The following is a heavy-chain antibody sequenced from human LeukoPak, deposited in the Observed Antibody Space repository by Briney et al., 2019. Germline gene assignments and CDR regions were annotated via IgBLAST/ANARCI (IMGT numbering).Heavy chain of an antibody. J-gene: IGHJ4*02. CDR1: GVSISTSNSY. CDR3: ARQTGSGLFTLP. Sequence: SETLSLTCTVSGVSISTSNSYWGWIRQPPGKGLEWIGSMYYTGNTYYNASLKSRVTISIDTSENQISLRLTSVTATDTAMYYCARQTGSGLFTLPGGQGTLVTVSS. D-gene: IGHD3/OR15-3a*01. V-gene: IGHV4-39*01. CDR2: MYYTGNT.